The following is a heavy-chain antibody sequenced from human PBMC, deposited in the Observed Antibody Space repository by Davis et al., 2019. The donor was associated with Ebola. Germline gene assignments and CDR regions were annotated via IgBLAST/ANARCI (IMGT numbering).Heavy chain of an antibody. V-gene: IGHV3-53*01. CDR3: AREGYREHYGMDV. CDR1: GFIVSSNY. J-gene: IGHJ6*02. D-gene: IGHD5-12*01. CDR2: IYSGGST. Sequence: PGGSLRLSCAASGFIVSSNYMSWVRQAPGKGLEWVSVIYSGGSTYYADSVKDRFTISRDNSKNTLYLQMNSLRAEDTAVYYCAREGYREHYGMDVWGQGTTVTVSS.